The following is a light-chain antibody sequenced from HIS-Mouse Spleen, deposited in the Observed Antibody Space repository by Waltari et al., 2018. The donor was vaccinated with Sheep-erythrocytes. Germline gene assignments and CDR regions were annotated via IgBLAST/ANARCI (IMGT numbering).Light chain of an antibody. CDR3: CSYAGSYNHV. Sequence: QSALTQPASVSGSPGQSITISCTGTSSYVGRYNLVSWYQQPPGKAPKLMIYDVSKRPSGVPDRFSGSKSGNTASLTISGLQAEDEADYYCCSYAGSYNHVFATGTKVTVL. V-gene: IGLV2-11*01. J-gene: IGLJ1*01. CDR2: DVS. CDR1: SSYVGRYNL.